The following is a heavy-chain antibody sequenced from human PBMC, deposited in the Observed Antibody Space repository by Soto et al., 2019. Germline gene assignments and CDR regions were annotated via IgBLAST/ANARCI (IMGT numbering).Heavy chain of an antibody. CDR2: INPSGGST. V-gene: IGHV1-46*01. J-gene: IGHJ4*02. D-gene: IGHD6-6*01. Sequence: ASVKVSCKASGYTLYWVRQAPGQGLEWMGIINPSGGSTSYEQKFQGRVTMTRDTSTSTVYMELSSLRSEDTAVYYCARGGPYSRWSYYFDYWGQGTQVTVSS. CDR3: ARGGPYSRWSYYFDY. CDR1: GYTL.